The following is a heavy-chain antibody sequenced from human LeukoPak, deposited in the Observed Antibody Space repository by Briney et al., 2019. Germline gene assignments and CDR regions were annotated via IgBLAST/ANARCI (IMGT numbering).Heavy chain of an antibody. J-gene: IGHJ4*02. D-gene: IGHD3-10*01. CDR1: GFTFSNYA. V-gene: IGHV3-23*01. CDR2: ISGGSGNI. Sequence: HPGGSLRLSCSVSGFTFSNYAMPWVRQAPGKGLEWVSLISGGSGNIYYVDSVKGRFTISRDNSKNTLYVQMTSLRAEDTAIYYCAKGSDYYGSVTSKKTDWGQGTLVTVSS. CDR3: AKGSDYYGSVTSKKTD.